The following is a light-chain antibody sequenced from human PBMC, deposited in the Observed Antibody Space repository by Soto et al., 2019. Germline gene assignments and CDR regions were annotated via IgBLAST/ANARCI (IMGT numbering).Light chain of an antibody. J-gene: IGLJ1*01. CDR3: SAYTSSSTYV. Sequence: QSVLTQPASVSGSPEQSITISCTGTSSDVGGYNYVSWYQQHPGKAPKLMIHEVSNRPSGVSNRFSGSKSGHTASLTISGLQAEDEADYYCSAYTSSSTYVFGTGTKLTVL. CDR1: SSDVGGYNY. V-gene: IGLV2-14*01. CDR2: EVS.